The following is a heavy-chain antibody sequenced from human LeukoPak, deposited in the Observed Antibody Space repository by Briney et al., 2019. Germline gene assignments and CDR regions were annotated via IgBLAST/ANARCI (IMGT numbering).Heavy chain of an antibody. CDR2: ISGSGGST. CDR1: GFTFSSYA. Sequence: GGSLRLSCAASGFTFSSYAMSWVRQAPGKGLEWVSAISGSGGSTYYADSVKGRFTISRDNSKNTLYLQMNSLRAADTAVYYCAKTGAITIFGVESSPYYYYGMDVWGQGTTVTVSS. J-gene: IGHJ6*02. D-gene: IGHD3-3*01. V-gene: IGHV3-23*01. CDR3: AKTGAITIFGVESSPYYYYGMDV.